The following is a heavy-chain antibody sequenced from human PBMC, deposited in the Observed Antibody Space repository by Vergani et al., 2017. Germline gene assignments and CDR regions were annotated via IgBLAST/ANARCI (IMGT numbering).Heavy chain of an antibody. V-gene: IGHV3-21*01. D-gene: IGHD3-22*01. J-gene: IGHJ6*02. CDR3: ARDYDSSDYYYGMDV. Sequence: WVLSISSSSSYIYYADSVKGRFTISRDNAKNSLYLQMNSLRAEDTAVYYCARDYDSSDYYYGMDVWGQGP. CDR2: ISSSSSYI.